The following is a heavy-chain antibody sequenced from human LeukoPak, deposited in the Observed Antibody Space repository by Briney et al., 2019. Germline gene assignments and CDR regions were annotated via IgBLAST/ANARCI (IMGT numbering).Heavy chain of an antibody. V-gene: IGHV1-2*02. CDR1: GYTFTGYY. Sequence: ASVKVSCKASGYTFTGYYMHWVRKAPGQGLEWMGWINPNSGGTNYAQKFQGRVTMTRDTSISTAYMELSRLRSDDTAVDYCATSELRRLDAFDIWGQGTMVTVSS. CDR2: INPNSGGT. CDR3: ATSELRRLDAFDI. J-gene: IGHJ3*02. D-gene: IGHD1-26*01.